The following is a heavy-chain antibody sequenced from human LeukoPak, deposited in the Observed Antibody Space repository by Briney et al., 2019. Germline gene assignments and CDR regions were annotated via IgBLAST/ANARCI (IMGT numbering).Heavy chain of an antibody. J-gene: IGHJ3*02. V-gene: IGHV3-48*01. Sequence: GGSLRLSCAASGFDFSSYSMNWVRQAPGKGLEWISYINYSGETIYYADSVKGRFTISRDNAKNTLYLQMNSLRAEDTAVYYCARGRIAVAGSLRAFDIWGQGTMVTVSS. CDR1: GFDFSSYS. CDR2: INYSGETI. CDR3: ARGRIAVAGSLRAFDI. D-gene: IGHD6-19*01.